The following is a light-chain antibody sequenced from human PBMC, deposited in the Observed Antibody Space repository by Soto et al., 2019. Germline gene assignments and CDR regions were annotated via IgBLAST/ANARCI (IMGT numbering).Light chain of an antibody. V-gene: IGKV3-15*01. Sequence: DIVMTQSPAFVSASLGERVTLSCRASQSVSSNLAWYQQKPGQAPSLLIYGAFTRATGIPARFSGKGSGTEFTLTISSLQSEDFALYYWQQYNDWPLTLGQGTKVEI. CDR2: GAF. J-gene: IGKJ1*01. CDR3: QQYNDWPLT. CDR1: QSVSSN.